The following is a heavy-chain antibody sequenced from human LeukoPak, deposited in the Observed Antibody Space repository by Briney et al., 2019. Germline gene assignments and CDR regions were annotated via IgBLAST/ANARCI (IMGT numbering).Heavy chain of an antibody. CDR1: GYPFTRFA. Sequence: ASLKVSCKASGYPFTRFAINWARQAPGQGLEWMGWISTHSGDTKYAETLQGRLTMTTDTSTNTAHMELRGLRSDDTAVYYCARNLGEEHNLYYGLDVWGQGTTVVVSS. V-gene: IGHV1-18*01. CDR2: ISTHSGDT. J-gene: IGHJ6*02. CDR3: ARNLGEEHNLYYGLDV. D-gene: IGHD3-16*01.